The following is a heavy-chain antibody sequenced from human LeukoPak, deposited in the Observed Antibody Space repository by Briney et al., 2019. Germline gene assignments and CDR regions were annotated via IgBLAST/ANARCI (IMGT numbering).Heavy chain of an antibody. D-gene: IGHD3-10*01. J-gene: IGHJ6*02. CDR2: INHSGST. Sequence: GSLRLSCAASGFTFSNYAMSWVRQAPGKGLEWIGEINHSGSTNYNPSLKSRVTISVDTSKNQFSLKLSSVTAADTAVYYCARDPYYYGSGSYYKRGYYYYYYGMDVWGQGTTVTVSS. CDR3: ARDPYYYGSGSYYKRGYYYYYYGMDV. CDR1: GFTFSNYA. V-gene: IGHV4-34*01.